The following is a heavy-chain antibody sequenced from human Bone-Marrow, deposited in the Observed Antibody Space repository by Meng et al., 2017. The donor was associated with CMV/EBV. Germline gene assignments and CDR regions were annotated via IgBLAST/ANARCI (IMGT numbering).Heavy chain of an antibody. V-gene: IGHV4-61*01. CDR3: ARDSLRLQLDY. CDR2: IYYSGST. Sequence: SETLSLTCTVSGGSISSSSYYWGWIRQPPGKGLEWIGYIYYSGSTNYNPSLKSRVTISVDTSKNQFSLKLSSVTAADTAVYYCARDSLRLQLDYWGQGTLVTSPQ. CDR1: GGSISSSSYY. D-gene: IGHD4-11*01. J-gene: IGHJ4*02.